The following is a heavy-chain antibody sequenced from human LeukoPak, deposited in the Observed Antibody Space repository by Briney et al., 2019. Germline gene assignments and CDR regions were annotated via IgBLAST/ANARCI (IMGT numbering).Heavy chain of an antibody. J-gene: IGHJ4*02. CDR1: GFTSDDYA. Sequence: GGSLRLSCAASGFTSDDYAMHWVRQVPGKGLEWVSLISGDGGNTYYADSVKGRFTVSRDNSKHSLYLQMNSLRTEATALYYCARGYGSGTYPPGYWGQGTLVTVSS. V-gene: IGHV3-43*02. CDR3: ARGYGSGTYPPGY. D-gene: IGHD3-10*01. CDR2: ISGDGGNT.